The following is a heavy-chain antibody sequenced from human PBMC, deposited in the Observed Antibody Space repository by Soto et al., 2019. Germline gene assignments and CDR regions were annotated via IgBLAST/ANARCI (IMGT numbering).Heavy chain of an antibody. J-gene: IGHJ2*01. CDR2: ISSSSSYI. D-gene: IGHD6-6*01. V-gene: IGHV3-21*01. Sequence: EVQLVESRGGLVKPGGSLRLSCAASGFTFSSYSMNWVRQAPGKGLEWVSSISSSSSYIYYADSVKGRFTISRDNAKNSLYLKMNSLRAEDTSVYYCARDEGIAARPVFYRNWYFDLWGRGTLVTVSS. CDR1: GFTFSSYS. CDR3: ARDEGIAARPVFYRNWYFDL.